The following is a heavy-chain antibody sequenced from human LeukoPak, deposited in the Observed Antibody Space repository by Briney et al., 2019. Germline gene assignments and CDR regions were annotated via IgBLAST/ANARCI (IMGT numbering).Heavy chain of an antibody. V-gene: IGHV4-4*07. Sequence: PSETLSLTCSVSGGSISYYYWTWIRQPAGKGLEWIRRIYTSGGTNYNPSLKSRVTMSVDTSKNQFSLKLSSVTAAYTAVYYCARGVVPASHFDYWGQGTLVTVSS. CDR1: GGSISYYY. D-gene: IGHD2-2*01. CDR3: ARGVVPASHFDY. J-gene: IGHJ4*02. CDR2: IYTSGGT.